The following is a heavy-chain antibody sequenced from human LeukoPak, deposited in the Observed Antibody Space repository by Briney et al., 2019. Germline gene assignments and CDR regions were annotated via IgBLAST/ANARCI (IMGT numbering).Heavy chain of an antibody. V-gene: IGHV3-9*01. J-gene: IGHJ3*02. D-gene: IGHD3-3*01. CDR2: ISWNSGSI. Sequence: QPGGSLRLSCAASGFTFDDYAMHWVRQAPGKGLEWVSGISWNSGSIGYADSVKGRFTISRDNAKNSLYLQMNSLRAEDTALYYCAKDSSRFTTAPAFDIWGQGTMVTVSS. CDR1: GFTFDDYA. CDR3: AKDSSRFTTAPAFDI.